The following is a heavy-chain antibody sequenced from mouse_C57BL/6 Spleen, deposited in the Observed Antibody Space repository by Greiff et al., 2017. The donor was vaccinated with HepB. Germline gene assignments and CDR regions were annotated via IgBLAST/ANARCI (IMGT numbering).Heavy chain of an antibody. CDR2: IDPETGGT. V-gene: IGHV1-15*01. D-gene: IGHD1-2*01. CDR1: GYTFTDYE. Sequence: QVHVKQSGAELVRPGASVTLSCKASGYTFTDYEMHWVKQTPGHGLEWIGAIDPETGGTAYNQKFKGKATLTADKSSSTAYMQLRSLTSEDSAVYYCTKVITPYAIDYWGQGTSVTVSA. CDR3: TKVITPYAIDY. J-gene: IGHJ4*01.